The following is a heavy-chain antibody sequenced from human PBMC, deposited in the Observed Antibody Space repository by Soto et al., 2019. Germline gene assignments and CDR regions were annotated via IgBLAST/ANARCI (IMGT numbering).Heavy chain of an antibody. CDR1: GFTFSSYS. CDR2: IGRTGTTK. J-gene: IGHJ4*02. CDR3: ARDRKDGISYFDS. V-gene: IGHV3-48*01. D-gene: IGHD2-8*01. Sequence: GGSLRLSCRASGFTFSSYSMSWVRQDPGRGLEWVSFIGRTGTTKYYADSVKGRFTISRDNAGNSLYLQMSSLRAEDTAVYYCARDRKDGISYFDSWGQGALVTVSS.